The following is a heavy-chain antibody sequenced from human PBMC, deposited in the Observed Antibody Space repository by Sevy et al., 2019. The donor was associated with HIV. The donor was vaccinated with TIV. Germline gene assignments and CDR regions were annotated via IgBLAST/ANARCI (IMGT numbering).Heavy chain of an antibody. J-gene: IGHJ4*02. V-gene: IGHV3-23*01. Sequence: GGSLRLSCAASGFTFSNYAMNWLRQAPGKGLEWVSGISGSGGSGDKTNYADSVKGRFTISREDSKYSLYLQMNSLRAEDTAIYYCARKYDSSAYFDYWGQRTLVTVSS. CDR1: GFTFSNYA. D-gene: IGHD3-22*01. CDR3: ARKYDSSAYFDY. CDR2: ISGSGGSGDKT.